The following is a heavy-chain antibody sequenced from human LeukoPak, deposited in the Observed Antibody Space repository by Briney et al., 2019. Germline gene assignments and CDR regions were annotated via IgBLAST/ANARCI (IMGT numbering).Heavy chain of an antibody. D-gene: IGHD3-10*01. CDR2: ISGSGGST. V-gene: IGHV3-23*01. CDR3: ARDNSGILWFGELTYYFDY. CDR1: GFTFSSYA. J-gene: IGHJ4*02. Sequence: GGSLRLSCAASGFTFSSYAMSWVRQAPGKGLEWVSAISGSGGSTYYADSVKGRFTISRDNSKNTLYLQMNSLRAEDTAVYYCARDNSGILWFGELTYYFDYWGQGTPVTVSS.